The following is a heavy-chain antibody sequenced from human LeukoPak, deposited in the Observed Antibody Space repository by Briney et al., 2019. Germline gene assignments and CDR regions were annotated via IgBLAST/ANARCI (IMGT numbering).Heavy chain of an antibody. D-gene: IGHD3-10*01. CDR2: ISGDGGTT. Sequence: GSLRLSCAASGFTFDDHGMHWVRQAPGKGLEWVSLISGDGGTTYYADSAKGRFTISRDNSKNSLYLQMNNLRTEDTALYYCAKDQFGSGSYSLGGMDVWGQGTTVAVSS. CDR1: GFTFDDHG. J-gene: IGHJ6*02. V-gene: IGHV3-43*02. CDR3: AKDQFGSGSYSLGGMDV.